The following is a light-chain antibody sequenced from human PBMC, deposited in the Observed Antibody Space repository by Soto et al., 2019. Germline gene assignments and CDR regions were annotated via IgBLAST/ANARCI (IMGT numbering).Light chain of an antibody. CDR1: SGHSSYA. J-gene: IGLJ1*01. CDR3: QTWGTGIQV. Sequence: QPVLTQSPSASASLGDSVKLTCTLSSGHSSYAIAWHQQQPEKGPRYLMKLNSDGSHSKGDGIPDRCSGSSSGAERYLTISSLQSEDEADYYCQTWGTGIQVFGTGTKLTVL. CDR2: LNSDGSH. V-gene: IGLV4-69*01.